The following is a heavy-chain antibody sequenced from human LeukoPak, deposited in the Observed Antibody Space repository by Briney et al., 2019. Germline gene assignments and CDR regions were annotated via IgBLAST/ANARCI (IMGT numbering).Heavy chain of an antibody. CDR2: TRNKANSYTT. V-gene: IGHV3-72*01. D-gene: IGHD3-3*01. J-gene: IGHJ3*02. CDR3: ARRIRITIFGVPNLWGAFDI. CDR1: GFTFSDHY. Sequence: GGFLRLSCAASGFTFSDHYMDWVRQAPGKGLEWVGRTRNKANSYTTEYAASVKGRFTISRDDSKNSLYLQMNSLKTEDTAVYYCARRIRITIFGVPNLWGAFDIWGQGTMVTVSS.